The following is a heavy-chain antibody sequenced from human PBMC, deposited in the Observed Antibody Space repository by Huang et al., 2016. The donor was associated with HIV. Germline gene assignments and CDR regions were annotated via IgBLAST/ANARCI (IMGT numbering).Heavy chain of an antibody. CDR1: GFNFNNYD. CDR2: SNPKGGNT. Sequence: QVQLVQSGAEVKKPGASVKVSCKASGFNFNNYDFNWVRQASGQGREWIGWSNPKGGNTGYAKKFQGRVTITRNTSITTAYMELGSLRSGDTAVYYRARARGFLYDSTGYYSRYYFDSWGQGTLVTISS. CDR3: ARARGFLYDSTGYYSRYYFDS. D-gene: IGHD3-22*01. V-gene: IGHV1-8*03. J-gene: IGHJ4*02.